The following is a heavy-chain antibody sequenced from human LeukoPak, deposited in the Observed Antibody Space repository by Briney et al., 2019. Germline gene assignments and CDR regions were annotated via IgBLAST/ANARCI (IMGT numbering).Heavy chain of an antibody. D-gene: IGHD2-2*01. CDR3: ARRYCSSTSCYFDY. CDR2: IYYSGST. CDR1: GDSISSGGYY. V-gene: IGHV4-31*03. Sequence: PSETLSLTCTVSGDSISSGGYYWSWIRQHPGKGLEWIGYIYYSGSTYYNPSLKSRVTISVDTSKNQFSLKLSSVTAADTAVYYCARRYCSSTSCYFDYWGQGTLVTVSS. J-gene: IGHJ4*02.